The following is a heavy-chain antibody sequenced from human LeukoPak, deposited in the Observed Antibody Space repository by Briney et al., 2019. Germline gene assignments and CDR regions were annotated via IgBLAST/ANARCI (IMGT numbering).Heavy chain of an antibody. Sequence: GRSLRLSCAASGFTFSSYGMHWVRQAPGKGLEWVAVISYDGSNKYYAESVKGRFTVSRDHSKNTLYLQMNSLRREDTAVYFCARGDRAFDIWGQGTMVTVSS. V-gene: IGHV3-30*03. CDR3: ARGDRAFDI. CDR2: ISYDGSNK. D-gene: IGHD3-16*01. CDR1: GFTFSSYG. J-gene: IGHJ3*02.